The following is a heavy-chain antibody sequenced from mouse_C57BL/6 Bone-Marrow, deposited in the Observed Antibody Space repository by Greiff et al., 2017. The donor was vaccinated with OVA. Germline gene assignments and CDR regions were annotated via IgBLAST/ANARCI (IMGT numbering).Heavy chain of an antibody. CDR3: ARGGTCRYFDV. Sequence: QVQLQQSGAELVRPGASVKLSCKASGYTFTDYYINWVKQRPGQGLEWIARIYPGSGNTYYHEKFKGKATLTAEKSSSPAYMQLSSLTSEDSAVYFCARGGTCRYFDVWGTGTTVTVSS. D-gene: IGHD3-3*01. CDR1: GYTFTDYY. V-gene: IGHV1-76*01. J-gene: IGHJ1*03. CDR2: IYPGSGNT.